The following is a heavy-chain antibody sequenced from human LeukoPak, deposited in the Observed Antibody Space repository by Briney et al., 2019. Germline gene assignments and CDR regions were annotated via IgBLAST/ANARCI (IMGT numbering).Heavy chain of an antibody. V-gene: IGHV1-24*01. CDR2: FDPEDGET. CDR3: ATAQYCSSTSCSGEFDY. CDR1: GGTFSYYQ. Sequence: GASVKVSCKASGGTFSYYQISWVRQAPGQGLEWMGGFDPEDGETIYAQKFQGRVTMTEDTSTDTAYMELSSLRSEDTAVYYCATAQYCSSTSCSGEFDYWGQGTLVTVSS. D-gene: IGHD2-2*01. J-gene: IGHJ4*02.